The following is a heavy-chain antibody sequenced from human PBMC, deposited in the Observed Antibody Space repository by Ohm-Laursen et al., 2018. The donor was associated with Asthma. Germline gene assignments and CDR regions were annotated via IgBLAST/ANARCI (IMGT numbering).Heavy chain of an antibody. CDR1: GFTFSDYY. V-gene: IGHV3-11*01. D-gene: IGHD1-26*01. J-gene: IGHJ4*02. CDR2: IGNSGSAI. CDR3: ARASGGYYIDY. Sequence: LRLSCTASGFTFSDYYMSFIRQAPGKGLEWVSYIGNSGSAIYYADSVKGRFTLSRDNAKNSLYLQMNSLRAEDTAVYYCARASGGYYIDYWGQGTLVTVSS.